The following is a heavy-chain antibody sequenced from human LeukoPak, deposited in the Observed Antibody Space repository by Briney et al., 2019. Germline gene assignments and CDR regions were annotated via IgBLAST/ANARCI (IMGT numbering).Heavy chain of an antibody. V-gene: IGHV4-39*07. CDR1: GGYISSSSYY. CDR3: ARGEEYHDSSGYHLDY. D-gene: IGHD3-22*01. Sequence: SETLSLTCTVSGGYISSSSYYWDWIRQPPGKGLEWIGEINHSGSANYNPSLKSRVTISVDTSKNQFSLKLSSVTAADTAVYYCARGEEYHDSSGYHLDYWGQGTLVTVSS. CDR2: INHSGSA. J-gene: IGHJ4*02.